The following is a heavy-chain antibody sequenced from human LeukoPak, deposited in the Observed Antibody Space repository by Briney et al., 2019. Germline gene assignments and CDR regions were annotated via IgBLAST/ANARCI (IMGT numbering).Heavy chain of an antibody. CDR3: ARENPSGYYNRPIDY. V-gene: IGHV4-59*01. CDR2: IYYSGSI. D-gene: IGHD3-22*01. Sequence: SETLSLTCTVSGASISSYYWSWIRQPPGKGLERIGDIYYSGSIKYNPSLKSRVTMSVDTSKNQFSLKLSSVTAADTAIYYCARENPSGYYNRPIDYWGRGTLVTVSS. J-gene: IGHJ4*02. CDR1: GASISSYY.